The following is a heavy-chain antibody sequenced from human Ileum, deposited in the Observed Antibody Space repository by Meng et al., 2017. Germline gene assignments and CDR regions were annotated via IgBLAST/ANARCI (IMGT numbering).Heavy chain of an antibody. CDR2: ISESGGST. Sequence: EMRVCGFGVGLVQPGGSLILSCAAPEFTLTNDAMSWVRQAPGKVLEWVSSISESGGSTHYAESVTGRFTISRDNSKNTVWLQMNSLSADDTAVYYCATRHLGYWGQGTLVTVSS. CDR1: EFTLTNDA. CDR3: ATRHLGY. V-gene: IGHV3-23*01. J-gene: IGHJ4*02.